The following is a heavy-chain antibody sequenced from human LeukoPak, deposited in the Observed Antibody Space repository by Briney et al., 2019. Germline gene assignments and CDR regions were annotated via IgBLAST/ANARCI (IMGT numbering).Heavy chain of an antibody. CDR1: GFTLSSLS. CDR3: ARGFDP. CDR2: ISSSSSYI. Sequence: GGSLRPSFPASGFTLSSLSMNWVPQAPGKGLEWVSSISSSSSYIYYADSVKGRFTISRDNAKNSLYLQMNSLRAEDTAVYYCARGFDPWGQGTLVTVSS. V-gene: IGHV3-21*01. J-gene: IGHJ5*02.